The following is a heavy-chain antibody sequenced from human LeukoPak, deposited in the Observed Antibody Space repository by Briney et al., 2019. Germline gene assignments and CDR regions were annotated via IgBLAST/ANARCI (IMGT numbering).Heavy chain of an antibody. CDR3: ARGITMAN. Sequence: GGSLRLSCAASGFTFSNYWMTWVRQAPGKGLEWVANIKQDGSERDYVDSVKGRFTISRDDAKNPLYLQMNSLRAEDTAVYYCARGITMANWGQGTLVTVSS. CDR2: IKQDGSER. J-gene: IGHJ4*02. D-gene: IGHD3-10*01. V-gene: IGHV3-7*04. CDR1: GFTFSNYW.